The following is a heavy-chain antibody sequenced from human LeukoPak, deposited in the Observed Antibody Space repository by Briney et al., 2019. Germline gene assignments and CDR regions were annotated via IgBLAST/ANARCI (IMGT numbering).Heavy chain of an antibody. CDR2: IYYSGST. CDR1: GGSISSSSYY. D-gene: IGHD6-13*01. Sequence: SETLSLTCTVSGGSISSSSYYWGWIRQPPGKGLEWIGSIYYSGSTYYNPSLKSRVTISVDTSKNQFSLKLSSVTAADTAVYYRARRGSSSRINWFDPWGQGTLVTVSS. CDR3: ARRGSSSRINWFDP. V-gene: IGHV4-39*01. J-gene: IGHJ5*02.